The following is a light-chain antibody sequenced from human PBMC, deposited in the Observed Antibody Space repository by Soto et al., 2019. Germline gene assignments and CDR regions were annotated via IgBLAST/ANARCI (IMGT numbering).Light chain of an antibody. V-gene: IGKV3-20*01. CDR1: EGVGSS. J-gene: IGKJ1*01. Sequence: ETVMTQSPATLSVSPGERVTLSCRASEGVGSSLAWYQQKPGQAPRLLIYGASSRATGIPDRFSGSGSGTDFTLTIRRLEPEDFAVYYCQQYGSSYPWTFGQGTKVDIK. CDR3: QQYGSSYPWT. CDR2: GAS.